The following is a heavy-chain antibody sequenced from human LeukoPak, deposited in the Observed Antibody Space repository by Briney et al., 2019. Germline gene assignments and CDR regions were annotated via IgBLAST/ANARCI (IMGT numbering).Heavy chain of an antibody. CDR2: ISDDGSDK. D-gene: IGHD1-26*01. CDR1: GFTFSRYG. Sequence: GGSLRLSCAASGFTFSRYGMHWVRQAPGKGLEGVTVISDDGSDKYYVDSVKGRFTISRDNSKNTLYLQMNSLRAEDTAVYYCARRSGSYGAFDIWGQGTMVTVSS. CDR3: ARRSGSYGAFDI. J-gene: IGHJ3*02. V-gene: IGHV3-30*03.